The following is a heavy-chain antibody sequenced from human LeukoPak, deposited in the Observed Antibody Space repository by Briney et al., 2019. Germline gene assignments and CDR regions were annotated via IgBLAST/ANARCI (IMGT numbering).Heavy chain of an antibody. CDR1: GGSISSSNW. D-gene: IGHD1-14*01. CDR3: ARVGINPGDYYYSGMDV. Sequence: SETLSLTCDVSGGSISSSNWWSWVRQSAEKGLEWLAEIYHSGSFNRNPSVKSRVTISVDKSKNQFSLNLTSVTAADTAVYYCARVGINPGDYYYSGMDVWGQGTTVTVSS. J-gene: IGHJ6*02. CDR2: IYHSGSF. V-gene: IGHV4-4*02.